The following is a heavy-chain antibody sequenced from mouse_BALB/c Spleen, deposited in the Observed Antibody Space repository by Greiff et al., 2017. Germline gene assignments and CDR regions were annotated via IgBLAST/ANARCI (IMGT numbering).Heavy chain of an antibody. J-gene: IGHJ1*01. CDR1: GFTFSSFG. CDR3: ARSEYYLYFDV. Sequence: DVKLVESGGGLVQPGGSRKLSCAASGFTFSSFGMHWVRQAPEKGLEWVAYISSGSSTIYYADTVTGRFTISRDNPKNTLFLQMTSLRSEDTAMYYCARSEYYLYFDVWGAGTTVTVSS. V-gene: IGHV5-17*02. CDR2: ISSGSSTI. D-gene: IGHD1-1*02.